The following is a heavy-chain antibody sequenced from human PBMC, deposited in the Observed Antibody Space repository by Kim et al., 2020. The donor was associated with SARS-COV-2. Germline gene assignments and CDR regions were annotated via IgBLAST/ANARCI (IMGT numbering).Heavy chain of an antibody. D-gene: IGHD3-10*01. CDR3: ARGGYYYGSGSYYPDY. Sequence: KFQGRVTITADKSTSTAYMELSSLRSEDTAVYYCARGGYYYGSGSYYPDYWGQGTLVTVSS. V-gene: IGHV1-69*04. J-gene: IGHJ4*02.